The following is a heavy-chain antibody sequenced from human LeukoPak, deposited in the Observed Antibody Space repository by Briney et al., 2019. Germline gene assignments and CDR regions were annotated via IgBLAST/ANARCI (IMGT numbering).Heavy chain of an antibody. V-gene: IGHV3-7*01. CDR3: ASDRVYYGLDV. Sequence: GGSLRLSCAASGFTFRSFWMNWARQAPGTGLEWVANIKRDGSEKYYVDSVKGRFTISRDNAKNSLYLQMNSLRAEDTAVYYCASDRVYYGLDVWGQGTTVSVSS. CDR2: IKRDGSEK. J-gene: IGHJ6*02. CDR1: GFTFRSFW.